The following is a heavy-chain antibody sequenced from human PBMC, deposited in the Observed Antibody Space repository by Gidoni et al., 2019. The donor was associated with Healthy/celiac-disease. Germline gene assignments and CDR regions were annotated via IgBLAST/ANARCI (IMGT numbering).Heavy chain of an antibody. CDR2: IYPGDSDT. CDR1: GYSFTSYW. J-gene: IGHJ3*02. CDR3: ARPRIAAAGTIDAFDI. V-gene: IGHV5-51*03. D-gene: IGHD6-13*01. Sequence: EVQLVQSGAEVNKPGESLKISCKGSGYSFTSYWIGWVRQMPGKGLEWMGIIYPGDSDTRYSPSFQGQVTISADKSISTAYLQWSSLKASDTAMYYCARPRIAAAGTIDAFDIWGQGTMVTVSS.